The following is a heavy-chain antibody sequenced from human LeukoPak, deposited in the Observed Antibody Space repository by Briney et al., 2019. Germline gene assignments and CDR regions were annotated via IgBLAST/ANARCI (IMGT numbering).Heavy chain of an antibody. CDR2: ISSSSRYI. V-gene: IGHV3-21*01. Sequence: GGSLTLFCAASGFTFSSYSMNWVRQAPGKGREGVSSISSSSRYIYYADSVKSRFTISRDNAKNSMYLQMNSLRAEDTAVYYCARDSGYYDILAGYSPGGWFDPWGQGTLVTVSS. CDR3: ARDSGYYDILAGYSPGGWFDP. D-gene: IGHD3-9*01. CDR1: GFTFSSYS. J-gene: IGHJ5*02.